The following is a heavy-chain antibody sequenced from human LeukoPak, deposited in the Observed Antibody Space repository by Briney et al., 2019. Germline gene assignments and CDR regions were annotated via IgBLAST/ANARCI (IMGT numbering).Heavy chain of an antibody. D-gene: IGHD2-15*01. CDR1: XXXXSXYG. CDR3: AKDHSAASFDY. J-gene: IGHJ4*02. Sequence: PGRSLRLSCAXXXXXXSXYGMHWVRQAPGKGLEWVAVISYDGSNKYYADSVKGRFTISRDNSKNTLYLQMNSLRAEDTAVYYCAKDHSAASFDYWGQGTLVTVSS. V-gene: IGHV3-30*18. CDR2: ISYDGSNK.